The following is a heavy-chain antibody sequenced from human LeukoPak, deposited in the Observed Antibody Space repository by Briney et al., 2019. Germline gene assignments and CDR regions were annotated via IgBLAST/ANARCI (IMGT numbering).Heavy chain of an antibody. CDR3: ARGRITMIVVTGLNYYYGMDV. CDR1: GGSFSGYY. D-gene: IGHD3-22*01. V-gene: IGHV4-34*01. Sequence: SETLSLTCAVYGGSFSGYYWSWIRQPPGKGLEWIGEINHSGSTNYNPSLKSRVTISVDTSKSQFSLKLSSVTAADTAVYYCARGRITMIVVTGLNYYYGMDVWGQGTTVTVSS. CDR2: INHSGST. J-gene: IGHJ6*02.